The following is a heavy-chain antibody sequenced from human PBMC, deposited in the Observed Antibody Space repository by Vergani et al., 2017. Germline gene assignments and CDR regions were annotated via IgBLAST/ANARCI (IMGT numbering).Heavy chain of an antibody. D-gene: IGHD1-26*01. CDR2: INHSGST. Sequence: QVQLQQWGAGLLKPSETLSLTCAVYGGSFSGYYWSWIRQPPGKGLEWIGEINHSGSTNYNPSLKSRVTISVDTSKNQFSLKLSSVTAADTAVYYCARGTVGATTGQYYFDYWGQGTLVTVSS. V-gene: IGHV4-34*01. CDR1: GGSFSGYY. CDR3: ARGTVGATTGQYYFDY. J-gene: IGHJ4*02.